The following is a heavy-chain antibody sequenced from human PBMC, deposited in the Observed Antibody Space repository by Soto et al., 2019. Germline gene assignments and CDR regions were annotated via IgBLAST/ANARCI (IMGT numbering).Heavy chain of an antibody. D-gene: IGHD4-17*01. CDR3: ARQVTRRTEPYPNFDY. V-gene: IGHV3-33*01. CDR2: IWYDGSNK. CDR1: GFTFSSYG. Sequence: PGGSLRLSCAASGFTFSSYGVHWVRQAPGKGLERVAVIWYDGSNKYYADSVKGRFTISRDNSKDTLYLQMNSLRAEDTAVYYCARQVTRRTEPYPNFDYWGQGTLVTVSS. J-gene: IGHJ4*02.